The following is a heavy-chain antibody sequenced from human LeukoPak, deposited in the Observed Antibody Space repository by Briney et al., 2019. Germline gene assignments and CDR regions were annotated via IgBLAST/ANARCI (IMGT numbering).Heavy chain of an antibody. D-gene: IGHD4-17*01. Sequence: ASVTVSFTASGGTFSIYAISWVRQAPGQGLEWMGWISAYNGNTKYAQKLQGRVTMTTDTSTSTAYMELRGLRSDDTAVYYCARDLGASTVIFFDYWGQGTLVTVSS. V-gene: IGHV1-18*01. CDR2: ISAYNGNT. CDR3: ARDLGASTVIFFDY. J-gene: IGHJ4*02. CDR1: GGTFSIYA.